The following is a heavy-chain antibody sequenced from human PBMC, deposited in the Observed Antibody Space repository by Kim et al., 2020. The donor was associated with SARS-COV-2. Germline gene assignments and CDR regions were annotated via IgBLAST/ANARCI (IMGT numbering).Heavy chain of an antibody. V-gene: IGHV3-23*01. J-gene: IGHJ4*01. Sequence: GGSLRLSCAASGFTFGSYAISWVRQAPGKGLECVSSISGPGGSTYYAYSVKGRFTISSANSKTTLYLQMNILRAENTAVSYCSKAPGGIRYHYFDFWG. CDR2: ISGPGGST. CDR3: SKAPGGIRYHYFDF. D-gene: IGHD3-16*01. CDR1: GFTFGSYA.